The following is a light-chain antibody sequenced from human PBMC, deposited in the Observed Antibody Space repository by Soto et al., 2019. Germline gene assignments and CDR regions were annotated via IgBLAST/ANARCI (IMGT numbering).Light chain of an antibody. CDR1: SSDVGGYNF. J-gene: IGLJ2*01. Sequence: QSALTQPASVSGSPGQSITISCTGTSSDVGGYNFVSWYQQHPGKTPKLMIYEVSNRPSGVSNRFSGSKSGNTASLTISGLQAEDEADYYCISYTSTNPRVFGGGTKVTVL. V-gene: IGLV2-14*01. CDR3: ISYTSTNPRV. CDR2: EVS.